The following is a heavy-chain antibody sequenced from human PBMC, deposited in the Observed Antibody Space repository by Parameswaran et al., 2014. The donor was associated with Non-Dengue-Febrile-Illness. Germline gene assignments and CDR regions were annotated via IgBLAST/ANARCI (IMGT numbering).Heavy chain of an antibody. CDR2: IYYSGST. J-gene: IGHJ5*02. D-gene: IGHD2-15*01. Sequence: VRQAPGKGLEWIGYIYYSGSTNYNPSLKSRVTISVDTSKNQFSLKLSSVTAADTAVYYCARDMVRKRVAALWFDPWGQGTLVTVSS. CDR3: ARDMVRKRVAALWFDP. V-gene: IGHV4-59*01.